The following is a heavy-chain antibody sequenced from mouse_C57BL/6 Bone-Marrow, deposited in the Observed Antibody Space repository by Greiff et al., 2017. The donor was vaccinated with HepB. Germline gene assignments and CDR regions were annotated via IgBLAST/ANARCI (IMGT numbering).Heavy chain of an antibody. J-gene: IGHJ2*01. CDR1: GYAFSSSW. Sequence: QVQLKESGPELVKPGASVKISCKASGYAFSSSWMNWVKQRPGKGLEWIGRIYPGDGDTNYNGKFKGKATLTADKSSSTAYMQLSSLTSEDSAVYFCARSDYFDYWGQGTTLTVSS. V-gene: IGHV1-82*01. CDR2: IYPGDGDT. CDR3: ARSDYFDY.